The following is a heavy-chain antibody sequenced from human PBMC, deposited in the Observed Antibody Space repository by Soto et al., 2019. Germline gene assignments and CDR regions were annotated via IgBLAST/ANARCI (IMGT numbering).Heavy chain of an antibody. J-gene: IGHJ4*02. Sequence: QVQLVESGGGVVQPGRSLRLSCAASRFTFSGYGMHWVRQAPGKGLEWVAGISYDGSNKFYADSVKGRFTISRDNSKNTLYLQMNSLRGEDTAVYYCAKGGRAYCGGDCRYYFDYWGQGTLVTVSS. CDR2: ISYDGSNK. V-gene: IGHV3-30*18. CDR1: RFTFSGYG. CDR3: AKGGRAYCGGDCRYYFDY. D-gene: IGHD2-21*02.